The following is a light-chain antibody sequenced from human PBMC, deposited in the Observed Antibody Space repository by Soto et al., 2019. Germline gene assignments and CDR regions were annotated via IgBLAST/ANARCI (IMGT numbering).Light chain of an antibody. J-gene: IGLJ2*01. CDR2: DVS. CDR3: SSYVASNTLA. CDR1: TSDVGGYNY. Sequence: QSALTQPPSTSGSPGQSVAISCTGTTSDVGGYNYVSWYQQHPGKAPKLIIYDVSKRPSGVPDRFSGSKSGNTASLTVSGLQGEDEADYYCSSYVASNTLAFGGATKLTVL. V-gene: IGLV2-8*01.